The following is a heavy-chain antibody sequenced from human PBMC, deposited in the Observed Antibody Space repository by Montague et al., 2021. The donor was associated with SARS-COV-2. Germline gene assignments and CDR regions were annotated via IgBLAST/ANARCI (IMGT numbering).Heavy chain of an antibody. V-gene: IGHV4-61*02. CDR1: GGSISSGCYY. CDR3: ARVVGFDFDY. CDR2: IYASRSS. D-gene: IGHD2-21*01. Sequence: TLSLTCTVSGGSISSGCYYWSWLRQPAGKGLKWIGRIYASRSSNYNPSLKRRVTISVYTSQNQFSLKLVSVTAADPAVYYCARVVGFDFDYWGQGTLVTVSS. J-gene: IGHJ4*02.